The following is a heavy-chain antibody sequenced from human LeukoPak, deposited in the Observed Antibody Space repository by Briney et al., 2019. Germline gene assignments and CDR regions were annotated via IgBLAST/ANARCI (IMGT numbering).Heavy chain of an antibody. V-gene: IGHV4-38-2*02. CDR3: AVKNY. CDR2: INHSGST. Sequence: PSETLSLTCTVSGYSISSGYYWGWIRQPPGKGLEWIGEINHSGSTNYNPSLKSRVTISIDTSKNQFSLKLNSLTAADTAVYYCAVKNYWGQGTLVTVSS. CDR1: GYSISSGYY. J-gene: IGHJ4*02.